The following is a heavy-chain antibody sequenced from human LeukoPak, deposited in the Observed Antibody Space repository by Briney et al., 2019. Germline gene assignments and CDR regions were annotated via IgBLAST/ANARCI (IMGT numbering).Heavy chain of an antibody. V-gene: IGHV4-34*01. CDR3: ARGPPYYVFGSGYYTNYYGMDV. CDR1: GGSFSGYY. J-gene: IGHJ6*02. CDR2: INHSGST. Sequence: SETPSLTCAVYGGSFSGYYWSWIRQPPGKGLEWIGEINHSGSTNYNPSLKSRVTISVDTSKNQFSLKLSSVTAADTAVYYCARGPPYYVFGSGYYTNYYGMDVWGQGPTVTVSS. D-gene: IGHD3-3*01.